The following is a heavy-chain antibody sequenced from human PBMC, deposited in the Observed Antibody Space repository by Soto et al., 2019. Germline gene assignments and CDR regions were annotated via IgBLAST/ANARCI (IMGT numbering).Heavy chain of an antibody. V-gene: IGHV1-18*01. D-gene: IGHD3-22*01. CDR2: ISAYNGNT. Sequence: QVQLVQSGAEVKKPGASVKVSCKASGYTFTSYGISWVRQAPGQGLEWMGWISAYNGNTNYAQKLQGRVTMTTDTSTSTAYMERRSLRSDDTAVYYCARDRGLTYYYDSSGYLGWFDPWGQGTLVTVSS. J-gene: IGHJ5*02. CDR1: GYTFTSYG. CDR3: ARDRGLTYYYDSSGYLGWFDP.